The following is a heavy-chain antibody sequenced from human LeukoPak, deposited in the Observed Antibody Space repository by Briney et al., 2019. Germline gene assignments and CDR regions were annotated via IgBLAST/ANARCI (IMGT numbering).Heavy chain of an antibody. CDR3: ARGSAGRGNYYDSSGYNSFDY. V-gene: IGHV1-2*02. CDR2: ISPNSGGT. D-gene: IGHD3-22*01. Sequence: ASVKVSCKASGYTFTGYYIHWLRQAPGQGLEWMGWISPNSGGTNYAQNFQGRVTMTGDTSISTAYMELSRLRSDDTAVYYCARGSAGRGNYYDSSGYNSFDYWGQGTLVTVSS. J-gene: IGHJ4*02. CDR1: GYTFTGYY.